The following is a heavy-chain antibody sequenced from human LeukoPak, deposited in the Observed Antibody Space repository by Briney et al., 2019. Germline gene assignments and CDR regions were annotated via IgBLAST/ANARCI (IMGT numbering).Heavy chain of an antibody. Sequence: AGGSLRLSCAASGFTFSSYSMNWVRQAPGKGLEWVSYISSSSSTIYYADSVKGRFAISRDNAKNSLYLQMNSLRAEDTAVYYCARGSMNKYYYYMDVWGKGTTVTVSS. D-gene: IGHD1/OR15-1a*01. CDR1: GFTFSSYS. V-gene: IGHV3-48*01. CDR3: ARGSMNKYYYYMDV. J-gene: IGHJ6*03. CDR2: ISSSSSTI.